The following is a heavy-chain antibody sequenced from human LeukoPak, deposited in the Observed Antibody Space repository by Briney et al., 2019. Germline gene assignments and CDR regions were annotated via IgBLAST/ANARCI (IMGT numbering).Heavy chain of an antibody. J-gene: IGHJ6*02. CDR1: GFTFSSYS. V-gene: IGHV3-21*01. CDR3: ARVNYCSSTSCSSGAWYYYYGMDV. Sequence: GGSLRLSCAASGFTFSSYSMNWVRQALGKGLEWVSSISSSSSYIYYADSVKGRFTISRDNAKNSLYLQMNSLRAEDTAVYYCARVNYCSSTSCSSGAWYYYYGMDVWGQGTTVTVSS. CDR2: ISSSSSYI. D-gene: IGHD2-2*01.